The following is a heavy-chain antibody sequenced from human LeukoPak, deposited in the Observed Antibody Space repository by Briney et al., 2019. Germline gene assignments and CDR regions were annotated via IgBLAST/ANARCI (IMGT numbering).Heavy chain of an antibody. CDR2: ISSDGSST. V-gene: IGHV3-74*01. Sequence: PGGSLRLSCTVSGFTFSRTWMRWVRQAPGKGLVWVSRISSDGSSTNYADSVKGRFTISRDNAKNTLYLQMNSLRADDTAVYYCVRGGSSWYGFDYWGQGTLVTVSS. J-gene: IGHJ4*02. CDR3: VRGGSSWYGFDY. D-gene: IGHD6-13*01. CDR1: GFTFSRTW.